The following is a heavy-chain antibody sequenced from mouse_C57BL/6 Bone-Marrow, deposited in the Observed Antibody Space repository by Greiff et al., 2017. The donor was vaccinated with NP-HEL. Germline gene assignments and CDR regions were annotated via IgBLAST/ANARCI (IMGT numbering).Heavy chain of an antibody. D-gene: IGHD3-1*01. CDR1: GYTFTSYG. CDR3: ARRIGSGFAY. V-gene: IGHV1-81*01. Sequence: VQVVESGAELARPGASVKLSCKASGYTFTSYGISWVKQRTGQGLEWIGEIYPRSGNTYYNEKFKGKATLTADKSSSTAYMELRSLTSEDSAGDFCARRIGSGFAYWGQGTLVTVSA. J-gene: IGHJ3*01. CDR2: IYPRSGNT.